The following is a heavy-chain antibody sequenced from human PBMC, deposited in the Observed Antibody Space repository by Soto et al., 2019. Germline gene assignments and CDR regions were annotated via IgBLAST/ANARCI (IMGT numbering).Heavy chain of an antibody. D-gene: IGHD3-16*01. V-gene: IGHV1-18*01. CDR2: ISAYNGNT. CDR1: GYTFTSYG. Sequence: QVQLVQSGAEVKKPGASVKVYCKASGYTFTSYGISWVRQAPGQGLEWMGWISAYNGNTNYAQKLQGRVTMTTDTSQDTVYMELRSLKADDTAVYYCARDGGASGTGFWGQGSLVTVSS. J-gene: IGHJ4*02. CDR3: ARDGGASGTGF.